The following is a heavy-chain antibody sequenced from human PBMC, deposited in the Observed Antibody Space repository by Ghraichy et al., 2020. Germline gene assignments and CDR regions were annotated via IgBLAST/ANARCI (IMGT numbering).Heavy chain of an antibody. CDR3: ARDSSGYFRLEY. CDR1: GDSISSGGHY. CDR2: IYYSGST. D-gene: IGHD3-22*01. J-gene: IGHJ4*02. Sequence: SETLSLTCTVSGDSISSGGHYWSWIRQHPGKGLEWIGYIYYSGSTYYNPSLKSRLTISVDTSKNQFSLKLTSVTAADTAVYYCARDSSGYFRLEYWGQGTLVTVSS. V-gene: IGHV4-31*03.